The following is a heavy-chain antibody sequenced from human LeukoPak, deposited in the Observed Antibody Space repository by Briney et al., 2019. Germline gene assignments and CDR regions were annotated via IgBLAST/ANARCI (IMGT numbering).Heavy chain of an antibody. D-gene: IGHD3-9*01. CDR1: GYTFTSYY. CDR3: ARPDYDILTGYYPLYYYYGMDV. CDR2: INPSGGST. V-gene: IGHV1-46*01. Sequence: GASVKVSCKASGYTFTSYYMHWVRQAPGQGLEWMGIINPSGGSTSYAQKFQGRVTMTRDTSTSTVYMELSSLRSEDTAVYYCARPDYDILTGYYPLYYYYGMDVWGQGTTVTVSS. J-gene: IGHJ6*02.